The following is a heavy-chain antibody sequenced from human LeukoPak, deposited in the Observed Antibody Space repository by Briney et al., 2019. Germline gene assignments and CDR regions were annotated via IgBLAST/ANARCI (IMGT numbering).Heavy chain of an antibody. J-gene: IGHJ4*02. V-gene: IGHV5-51*01. Sequence: RGESLKISCKGSGYSFTSYWIGWVRQMPGKGLEWMGIIYPGDFDTRYSPSFQGQVTISADKSINTAYLQWSSLKASDTAIYYCARQFSGHDRDYWGQGTLVTVSS. CDR1: GYSFTSYW. CDR2: IYPGDFDT. D-gene: IGHD5-12*01. CDR3: ARQFSGHDRDY.